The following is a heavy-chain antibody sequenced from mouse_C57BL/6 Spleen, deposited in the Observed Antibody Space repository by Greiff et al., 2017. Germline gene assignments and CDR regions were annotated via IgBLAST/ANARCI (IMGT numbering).Heavy chain of an antibody. J-gene: IGHJ4*01. Sequence: QVQLQQPGAELVKPGASVKMSCTASGYTFTSYWITWVKQRPGQGLEWIGDIYPGSGSTNSNEKFKSKATLPVDTSSSNAYMQLSSLTSEDSAVYYWAREGPDDDEDYYCAMDYWGQGTSVTVSS. CDR2: IYPGSGST. D-gene: IGHD2-4*01. CDR3: AREGPDDDEDYYCAMDY. CDR1: GYTFTSYW. V-gene: IGHV1-55*01.